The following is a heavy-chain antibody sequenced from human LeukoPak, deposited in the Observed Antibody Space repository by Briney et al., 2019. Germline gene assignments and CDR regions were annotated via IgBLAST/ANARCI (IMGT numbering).Heavy chain of an antibody. J-gene: IGHJ3*02. Sequence: PSETLSLTCSVSGASIRSYYWSWIRQSPGKGLEWIGYIYYSGTTNINPSLERRVTISADTSKNQFSLKLSSVTAADTAVYYCALSDPRQHCGGDCYLAAFDIWGQGTMVTVSS. D-gene: IGHD2-21*02. CDR2: IYYSGTT. V-gene: IGHV4-59*01. CDR3: ALSDPRQHCGGDCYLAAFDI. CDR1: GASIRSYY.